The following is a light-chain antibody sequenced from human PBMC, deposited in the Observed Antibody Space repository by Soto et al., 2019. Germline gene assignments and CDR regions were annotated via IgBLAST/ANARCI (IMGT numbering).Light chain of an antibody. CDR2: DVS. Sequence: QSVLTQPASVSGSPGQSIAISCTGVRTDVADGYDYVSWYQQHPGQAPQLIIYDVSNRPSGVSDRFSGSKSGNTASPTISGLRAEDVVEYYCTSNTGRTPFYVFGTGPKVT. J-gene: IGLJ1*01. V-gene: IGLV2-14*03. CDR3: TSNTGRTPFYV. CDR1: RTDVADGYDY.